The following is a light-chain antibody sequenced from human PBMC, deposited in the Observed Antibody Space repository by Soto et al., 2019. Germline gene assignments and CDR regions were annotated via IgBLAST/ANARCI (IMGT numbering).Light chain of an antibody. CDR3: GSWEDSLNGWV. CDR2: DDN. CDR1: SSNIGGNS. Sequence: QSVITQPPSVSAAPGQKVTISCSGSSSNIGGNSVSWYQQLPGTAPKLLIYDDNKRPSGIPDRFSGSKSGTSATLGITGFQTGDEADYYCGSWEDSLNGWVIGGGTKLTVL. J-gene: IGLJ3*02. V-gene: IGLV1-51*01.